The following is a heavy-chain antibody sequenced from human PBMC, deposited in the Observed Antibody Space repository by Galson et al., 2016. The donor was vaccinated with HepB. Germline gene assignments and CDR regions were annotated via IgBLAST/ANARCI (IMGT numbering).Heavy chain of an antibody. CDR1: GFSFSTSGMC. CDR2: IDWDGDK. CDR3: ARSDYYDSGGYISGGDF. D-gene: IGHD3-22*01. J-gene: IGHJ4*02. Sequence: PALVKPTQTLTLTCTFSGFSFSTSGMCVSWIRQPPGKALEWLALIDWDGDKYYNAFLKTRLTISKDTSKNQVVLRMTNMDPVDTATYYCARSDYYDSGGYISGGDFWGQGTLVTVSS. V-gene: IGHV2-70*01.